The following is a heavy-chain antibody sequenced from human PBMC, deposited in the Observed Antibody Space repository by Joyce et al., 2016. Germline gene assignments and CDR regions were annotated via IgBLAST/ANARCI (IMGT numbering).Heavy chain of an antibody. CDR2: IYYSGST. V-gene: IGHV4-59*11. Sequence: QVQLQESGPGLVKPSETLSLTCTVSGGSITGLYWSWIRQPPGKGLEWIGYIYYSGSTNYNPSLKSRVTISEDTSKNQFSLKLTSVTAADTAVYFCAREIDYYDSSGYYPGHFFDYWGQGNLVTVSS. J-gene: IGHJ4*02. CDR3: AREIDYYDSSGYYPGHFFDY. CDR1: GGSITGLY. D-gene: IGHD3-22*01.